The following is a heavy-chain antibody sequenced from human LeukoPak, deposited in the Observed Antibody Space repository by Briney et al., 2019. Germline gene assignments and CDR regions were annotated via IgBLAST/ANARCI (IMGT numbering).Heavy chain of an antibody. D-gene: IGHD4/OR15-4a*01. CDR1: GYTFTSYD. CDR2: MNPNTGNT. J-gene: IGHJ3*01. CDR3: AKDSSVLPNALDL. Sequence: GASVKVSCKASGYTFTSYDINWVRQAAGHGLEWMGYMNPNTGNTGYAQKFQGRVTITRNTSITTAYMELSSLRFEDTAVYYCAKDSSVLPNALDLWGQGTMVTVSS. V-gene: IGHV1-8*03.